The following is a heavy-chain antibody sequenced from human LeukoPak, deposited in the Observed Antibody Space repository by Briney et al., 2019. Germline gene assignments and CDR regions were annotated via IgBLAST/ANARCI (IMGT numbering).Heavy chain of an antibody. D-gene: IGHD2-2*01. Sequence: ASVKVSCKASGYTFTSYGINWVRQATGQGLEWMGWMNPNSGNTGYAQKFQGRVTITRNTSISTAYMELSSLRSEDTAVYYCARVPAAMGYYYYYYMDVWGKGTTVTVSS. CDR3: ARVPAAMGYYYYYYMDV. CDR2: MNPNSGNT. V-gene: IGHV1-8*03. CDR1: GYTFTSYG. J-gene: IGHJ6*03.